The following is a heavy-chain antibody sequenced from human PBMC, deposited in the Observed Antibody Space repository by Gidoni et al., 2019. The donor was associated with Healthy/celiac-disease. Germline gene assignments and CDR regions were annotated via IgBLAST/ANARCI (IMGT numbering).Heavy chain of an antibody. Sequence: VQLVESGGGGVQPGRSLRLSCAASGCTFSSYGMPWVSQAPGKGLEWGALMSYEGSNKYYADSVKGRFTISRDNSKNTLYLQMNSLRAEDTAVYYCAKDTDYSSGWSYYYYGMDVWGQGTTVTVSS. CDR1: GCTFSSYG. CDR3: AKDTDYSSGWSYYYYGMDV. D-gene: IGHD6-19*01. V-gene: IGHV3-30*18. J-gene: IGHJ6*02. CDR2: MSYEGSNK.